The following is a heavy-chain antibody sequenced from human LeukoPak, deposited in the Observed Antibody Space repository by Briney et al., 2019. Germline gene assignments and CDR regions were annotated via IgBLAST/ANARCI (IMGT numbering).Heavy chain of an antibody. V-gene: IGHV4-59*12. CDR1: GGSISSYY. D-gene: IGHD3-22*01. CDR3: ARVGSYYDSSGYYYSHLDY. Sequence: PSETLSLTCTVSGGSISSYYWNWIRQPPGKGLEWIGSIYYSGSTYYNPSLKSRVTISVDTSKNQFSLKLSSVTAADTAVYYCARVGSYYDSSGYYYSHLDYWGQGTLVTVSS. J-gene: IGHJ4*02. CDR2: IYYSGST.